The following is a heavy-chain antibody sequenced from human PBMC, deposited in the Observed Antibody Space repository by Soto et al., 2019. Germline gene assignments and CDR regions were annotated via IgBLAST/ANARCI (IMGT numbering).Heavy chain of an antibody. V-gene: IGHV4-59*01. CDR1: GDAIRSDP. CDR3: ARGHYYDSSVLFDF. J-gene: IGHJ4*02. Sequence: SSETLSLTCTVSGDAIRSDPWNWIRQTPGKGLEWIGYVYYAGTTKYNPSVKSRVTIVVDRSKNQFSLKLASVTPEDTAVYFCARGHYYDSSVLFDFWGQGSLVTVSS. D-gene: IGHD3-22*01. CDR2: VYYAGTT.